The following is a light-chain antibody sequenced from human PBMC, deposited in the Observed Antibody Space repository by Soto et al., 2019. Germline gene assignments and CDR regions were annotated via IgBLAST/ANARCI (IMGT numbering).Light chain of an antibody. V-gene: IGKV3-20*01. Sequence: EIVLTQSPGTLSLSPGERVTLSCRASQSVGRDYLAWYQQKPGQAPRLLIHGASTRATGTPDRFSGSGSGTDFTFTISRLEPEDFAVYYCQQYASSPLTFGGGTKVETK. J-gene: IGKJ4*01. CDR3: QQYASSPLT. CDR1: QSVGRDY. CDR2: GAS.